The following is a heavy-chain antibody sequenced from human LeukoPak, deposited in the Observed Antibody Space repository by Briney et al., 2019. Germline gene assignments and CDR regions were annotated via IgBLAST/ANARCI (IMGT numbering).Heavy chain of an antibody. CDR2: INHSGST. V-gene: IGHV4-34*01. CDR1: GGSFSGYY. CDR3: ARGRSEGSGWFPFDY. J-gene: IGHJ4*02. D-gene: IGHD6-19*01. Sequence: PSETLSLTCAVYGGSFSGYYWSWIRQPPGKGLEWIGEINHSGSTNYNPSLKSRVTISADTSKNQFSLKLSSVTAADTAVYYCARGRSEGSGWFPFDYWGQGTLVTVSS.